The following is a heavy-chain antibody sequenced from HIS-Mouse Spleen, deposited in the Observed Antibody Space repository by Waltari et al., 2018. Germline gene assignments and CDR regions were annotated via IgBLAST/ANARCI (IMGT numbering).Heavy chain of an antibody. Sequence: QLQLQESGPGLVKPSEHLSLTCTVSGGPISSRSSHWAWIRQPPGKGLGCIGGIYYSGSTYYNPSLKSRVTISVDTSKNQFSLKLSSVTAADTAVYYCAREIPYSSSWYDWYFDLWGRGTLVTVSS. J-gene: IGHJ2*01. V-gene: IGHV4-39*07. D-gene: IGHD6-13*01. CDR3: AREIPYSSSWYDWYFDL. CDR2: IYYSGST. CDR1: GGPISSRSSH.